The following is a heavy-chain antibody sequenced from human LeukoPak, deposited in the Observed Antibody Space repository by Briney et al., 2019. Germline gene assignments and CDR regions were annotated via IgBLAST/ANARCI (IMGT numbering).Heavy chain of an antibody. D-gene: IGHD3-22*01. CDR1: GGTFSSYA. CDR3: ARASYYYDSSGYLNWFDP. CDR2: IIPIFGTA. V-gene: IGHV1-69*05. J-gene: IGHJ5*02. Sequence: SVKVSCKASGGTFSSYAISWVRQAPGQGLEWMGRIIPIFGTANYAQKFQGGVTITTDESTSTAYMELSSLRSEDTAVYYCARASYYYDSSGYLNWFDPWGQGTLVTVSS.